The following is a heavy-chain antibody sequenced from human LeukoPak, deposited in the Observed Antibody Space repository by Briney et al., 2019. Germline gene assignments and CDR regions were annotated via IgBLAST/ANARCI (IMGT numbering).Heavy chain of an antibody. D-gene: IGHD5-18*01. Sequence: ETLSLTCTVSGGSISSSNYYWGWIRQPPGKGLEWVSVIYSGGSTYCADSVKGRFTISRDNSKNTLYLQMNSLRAEDTAVYYCARTPEYSYGYYFDYWGQGTLVTVSS. J-gene: IGHJ4*02. CDR2: IYSGGST. CDR1: GGSISSSNYY. CDR3: ARTPEYSYGYYFDY. V-gene: IGHV3-53*01.